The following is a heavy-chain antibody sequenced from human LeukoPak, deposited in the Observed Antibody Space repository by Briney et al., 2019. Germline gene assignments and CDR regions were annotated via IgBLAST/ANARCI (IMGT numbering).Heavy chain of an antibody. D-gene: IGHD5-12*01. Sequence: AGGSLRLSCAASGFTFSSYAMSWVRQAPGKGLEWVSAISGSGGSTYYADSVKGRFTISRDNSKNTLYLQMNSLRAEDTAVYYCAKGGYSGYAQIRFDYWGQGTLVTVSS. J-gene: IGHJ4*02. V-gene: IGHV3-23*01. CDR3: AKGGYSGYAQIRFDY. CDR1: GFTFSSYA. CDR2: ISGSGGST.